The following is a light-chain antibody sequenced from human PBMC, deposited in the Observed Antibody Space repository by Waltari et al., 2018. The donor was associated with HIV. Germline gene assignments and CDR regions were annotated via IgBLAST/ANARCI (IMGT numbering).Light chain of an antibody. Sequence: QSLLTHPPSVSGAPGQRVTISCTVRNIVARYDVPWFQQFPGTAPKLLIYSNRYRPSGVPDRFSGSNSGNSASLAITGLQAEDESTYYCQSYDSSLGGRVFGGGTNVTVL. CDR3: QSYDSSLGGRV. V-gene: IGLV1-40*01. CDR2: SNR. CDR1: NIVARYD. J-gene: IGLJ3*02.